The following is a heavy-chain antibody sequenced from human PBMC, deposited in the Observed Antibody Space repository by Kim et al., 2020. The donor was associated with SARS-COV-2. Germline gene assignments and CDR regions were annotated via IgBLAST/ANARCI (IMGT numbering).Heavy chain of an antibody. CDR1: GYSFTSYW. CDR2: IYPGDSDT. CDR3: ARQEFDGSGIPNGYYYYGMDV. J-gene: IGHJ6*02. V-gene: IGHV5-51*01. Sequence: GESLKISCKGSGYSFTSYWIGWVRQMPGKGLEWMGIIYPGDSDTRYSPSFQGQVTISADKSISTAYLQWSSLKASDTAMYYCARQEFDGSGIPNGYYYYGMDVWGQGTTVTVSS. D-gene: IGHD3-10*01.